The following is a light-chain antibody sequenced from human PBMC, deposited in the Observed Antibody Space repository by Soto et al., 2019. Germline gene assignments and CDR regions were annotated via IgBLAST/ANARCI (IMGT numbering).Light chain of an antibody. J-gene: IGKJ2*01. CDR1: QGISSY. Sequence: DIQLTQSPSFLSASVGDRVTITCRASQGISSYLAWYQQKPGKAPKLLIYAASTLQSGVPSRFSGSGSGTEFTLTISSLQPEDFATYYCQQLNSYPPWYTFGQGTKLEIK. CDR2: AAS. V-gene: IGKV1-9*01. CDR3: QQLNSYPPWYT.